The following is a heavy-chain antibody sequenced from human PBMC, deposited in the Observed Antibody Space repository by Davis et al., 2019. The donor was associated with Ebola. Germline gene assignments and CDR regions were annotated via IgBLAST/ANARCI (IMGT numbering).Heavy chain of an antibody. D-gene: IGHD2-2*01. J-gene: IGHJ6*02. CDR3: ARDLEGLVGQLLPYYYYYGMDV. V-gene: IGHV3-11*04. Sequence: PGGSLRLSCAASGFTFSDYYMSWIRQAPGKGLEWVSYISSSGSTIYYADSVKGRFTISRDNAKNSLYLQMNSLRAEDTAVYYSARDLEGLVGQLLPYYYYYGMDVWGQGTTVTVSS. CDR2: ISSSGSTI. CDR1: GFTFSDYY.